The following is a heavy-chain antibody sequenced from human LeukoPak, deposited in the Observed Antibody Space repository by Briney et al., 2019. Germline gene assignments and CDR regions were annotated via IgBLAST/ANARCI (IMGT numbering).Heavy chain of an antibody. CDR2: IYYSGST. Sequence: SETLSLTCTVSGGSISSSGFYWGWIRQPPGKGLEWIGNIYYSGSTYYNPSLKSRVTILVDTSKNQFSLNLSSVTAADTAVYYCARVLRITMVRGVPGGWFDPWGQGTLVTVSS. D-gene: IGHD3-10*01. J-gene: IGHJ5*02. CDR3: ARVLRITMVRGVPGGWFDP. V-gene: IGHV4-39*07. CDR1: GGSISSSGFY.